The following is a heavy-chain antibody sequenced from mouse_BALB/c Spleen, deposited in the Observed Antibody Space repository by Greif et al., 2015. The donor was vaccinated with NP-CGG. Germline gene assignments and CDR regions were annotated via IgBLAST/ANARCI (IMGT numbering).Heavy chain of an antibody. Sequence: EVMLVESGGGLVQPGGSRKISCAASGFTFSSFGMYWVRQAPEEGLEWVAYISSGSSTIYXADTVKGRFTISRDNPKNTLFLQMTSLRSEDTAMYYCARSEAYYYGSSLYFDVWGAGTTVTVSS. CDR1: GFTFSSFG. CDR2: ISSGSSTI. CDR3: ARSEAYYYGSSLYFDV. D-gene: IGHD1-1*01. V-gene: IGHV5-17*02. J-gene: IGHJ1*01.